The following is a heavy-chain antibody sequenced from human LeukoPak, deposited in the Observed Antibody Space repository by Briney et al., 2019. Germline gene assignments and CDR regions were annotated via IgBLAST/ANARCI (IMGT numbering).Heavy chain of an antibody. CDR1: GFTFSSYG. Sequence: PGGSLRLSCAASGFTFSSYGMHWVRQAPGKGLEWVSAISGSGGSTYYADSVKGRFTISRDNSKNTLYLQMNSLRAEDTAVYYCAKDQEYQLLWGTYFDYWGQGTLVTVSS. D-gene: IGHD2-2*01. J-gene: IGHJ4*02. CDR3: AKDQEYQLLWGTYFDY. V-gene: IGHV3-23*01. CDR2: ISGSGGST.